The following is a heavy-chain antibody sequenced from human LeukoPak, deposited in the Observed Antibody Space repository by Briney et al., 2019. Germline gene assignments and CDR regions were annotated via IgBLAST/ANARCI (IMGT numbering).Heavy chain of an antibody. D-gene: IGHD3-16*01. Sequence: SGTLSLTCAVSGGSMRSYYWSWIRQPPGKGLEWIGYIYYSGSTNYNPSLKSRVTIAVDSSKNQFSLKLSSVTAADTAVYYCARDLGYEASFDYWGQGTLVTASS. CDR3: ARDLGYEASFDY. CDR2: IYYSGST. J-gene: IGHJ4*02. CDR1: GGSMRSYY. V-gene: IGHV4-59*01.